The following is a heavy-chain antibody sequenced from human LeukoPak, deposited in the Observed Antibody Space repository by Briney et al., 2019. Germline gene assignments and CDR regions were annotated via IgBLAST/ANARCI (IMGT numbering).Heavy chain of an antibody. V-gene: IGHV3-74*01. J-gene: IGHJ4*02. Sequence: GGSLRLSCAASGFTFSSYWMHWVRQVPGKGLVWVSRINTDGSSTTYADSVKGRFTISRDNAKNTLYLQMNSLRAEDTAVYYCARGSGYNVFDYWGQGTLVTVSS. CDR2: INTDGSST. CDR3: ARGSGYNVFDY. CDR1: GFTFSSYW. D-gene: IGHD3-22*01.